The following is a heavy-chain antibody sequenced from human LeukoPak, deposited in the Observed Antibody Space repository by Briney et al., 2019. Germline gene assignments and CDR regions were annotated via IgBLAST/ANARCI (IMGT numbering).Heavy chain of an antibody. J-gene: IGHJ5*02. V-gene: IGHV4-4*07. CDR2: IYTSGST. Sequence: SETLSLTCTVSGGSISSYYWSWIRQPAGKGLEWIGRIYTSGSTNYNPSLKSRVTMSVDTSKNQFSLKLSSVTAADTAVYYCARASVSYGYYWFDPWGQGTLVTVSS. CDR1: GGSISSYY. CDR3: ARASVSYGYYWFDP. D-gene: IGHD1-26*01.